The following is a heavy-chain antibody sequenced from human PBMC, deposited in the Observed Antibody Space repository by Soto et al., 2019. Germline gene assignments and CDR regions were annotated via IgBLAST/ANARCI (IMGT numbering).Heavy chain of an antibody. J-gene: IGHJ6*02. V-gene: IGHV5-51*01. CDR2: IYPGDSDT. CDR3: ASYYGSGSYYGHYYYYYGMDV. CDR1: GYSFTSYW. D-gene: IGHD3-10*01. Sequence: GESLKISCKGSGYSFTSYWIGWVRQMPGKGLEWMGIIYPGDSDTRYSPSFQGQVTISADKSISTAYLQWSSLKASDTAMYYCASYYGSGSYYGHYYYYYGMDVWGQGTTVTVSS.